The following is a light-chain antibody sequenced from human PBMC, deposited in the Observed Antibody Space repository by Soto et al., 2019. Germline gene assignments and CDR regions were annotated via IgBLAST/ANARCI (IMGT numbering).Light chain of an antibody. CDR3: HPFNIFPIT. CDR1: QDIRGA. CDR2: DVS. V-gene: IGKV1-13*02. Sequence: AIQVIQYPSSLSASVGDRVTITCRASQDIRGALAWYQQKPGKAPKLLIYDVSTVQSGVPSRFSGRGSGTEFTLTITILQPEDFATCYCHPFNIFPITCGQGTRLEIK. J-gene: IGKJ5*01.